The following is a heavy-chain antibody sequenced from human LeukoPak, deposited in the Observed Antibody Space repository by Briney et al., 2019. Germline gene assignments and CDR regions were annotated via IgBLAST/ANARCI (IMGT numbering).Heavy chain of an antibody. D-gene: IGHD3-10*01. J-gene: IGHJ3*02. CDR1: GFTFSSYG. CDR2: ISGSDGST. Sequence: GGSLRLSCAASGFTFSSYGMSWVRQAPGKGLEWVSAISGSDGSTYYADSVKGRFTISRDNSKNTLYLQMNSLRAEDTAVYYCARVLLWFGEYDAFDIWGQGTMVTVSS. CDR3: ARVLLWFGEYDAFDI. V-gene: IGHV3-23*01.